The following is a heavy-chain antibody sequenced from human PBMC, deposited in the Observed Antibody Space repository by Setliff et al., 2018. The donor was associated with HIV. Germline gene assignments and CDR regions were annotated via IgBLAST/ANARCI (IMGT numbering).Heavy chain of an antibody. CDR2: IYTSGST. Sequence: SETLSLTCTVTGGSISSGGFYWSWVRQPPGKGLEWIGYIYTSGSTNYNPSLKSRVTISVDTSKNQFSLKLSSVTAADTAVYYCARHLEYSSSWSLQGNWFDPWGQGTLVTVSS. CDR1: GGSISSGGFY. CDR3: ARHLEYSSSWSLQGNWFDP. D-gene: IGHD6-13*01. J-gene: IGHJ5*02. V-gene: IGHV4-61*08.